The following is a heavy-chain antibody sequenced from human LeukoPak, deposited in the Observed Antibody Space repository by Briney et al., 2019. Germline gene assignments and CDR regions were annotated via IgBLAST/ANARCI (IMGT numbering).Heavy chain of an antibody. V-gene: IGHV3-7*01. D-gene: IGHD6-25*01. J-gene: IGHJ4*02. Sequence: GGSLRLSCAGTGFTFSSYWMRWVRQAPGKGLEWVANIKQDGSEKYYVDSVKGRFTISRDNAKNSLYLQMNSLRAEDTAVYYCAGGSGNRFVYWGQGTLVTVSS. CDR1: GFTFSSYW. CDR2: IKQDGSEK. CDR3: AGGSGNRFVY.